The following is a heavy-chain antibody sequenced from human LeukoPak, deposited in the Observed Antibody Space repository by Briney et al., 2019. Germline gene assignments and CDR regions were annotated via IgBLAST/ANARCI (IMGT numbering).Heavy chain of an antibody. Sequence: TGGSLRLSCAASGFTFSTYAMSWVRQAPGKGLEWVSSISGSGSSTYYADSVKDRFTISRDSSKNTIYLQMNSLRAEDTAVFYCAKSGGGTTKNKYYFDYWGQGTLVTVSS. CDR3: AKSGGGTTKNKYYFDY. V-gene: IGHV3-23*01. J-gene: IGHJ4*02. CDR1: GFTFSTYA. CDR2: ISGSGSST. D-gene: IGHD3-10*01.